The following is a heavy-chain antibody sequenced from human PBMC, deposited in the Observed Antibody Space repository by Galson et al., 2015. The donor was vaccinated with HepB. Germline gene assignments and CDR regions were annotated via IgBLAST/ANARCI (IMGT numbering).Heavy chain of an antibody. CDR2: IRCDGSNK. D-gene: IGHD3-22*01. J-gene: IGHJ5*02. Sequence: SLRLSCAASGFTFSSYGMHWVRQAPGKGLEWVAFIRCDGSNKYYADSVKGRFTISRDNSKNTLYLQMNSLRAEDTAVYYCATLDPYDSSGYYSYNWFDPWGQGTLVTVSS. CDR1: GFTFSSYG. CDR3: ATLDPYDSSGYYSYNWFDP. V-gene: IGHV3-30*02.